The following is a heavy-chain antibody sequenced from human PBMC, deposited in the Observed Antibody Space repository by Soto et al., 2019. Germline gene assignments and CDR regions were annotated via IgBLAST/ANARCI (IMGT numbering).Heavy chain of an antibody. J-gene: IGHJ2*01. D-gene: IGHD2-2*01. V-gene: IGHV3-11*01. CDR1: GFTFSDYY. Sequence: QVQLVESGGGLVKPGGSLRLSCAASGFTFSDYYMSWIRQAPGKGLEWVSYISSSGSTIYYADSVKGRFTISRDNAKNSLYLQIDSLRAGDTGVYYCARAFVVPAAAPGGYWYFDLWGRGTLVTVSS. CDR2: ISSSGSTI. CDR3: ARAFVVPAAAPGGYWYFDL.